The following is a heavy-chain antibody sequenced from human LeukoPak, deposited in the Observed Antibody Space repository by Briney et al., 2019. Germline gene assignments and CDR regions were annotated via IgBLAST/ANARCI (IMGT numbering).Heavy chain of an antibody. Sequence: GASVKVSCKASGYTFTGYYLHWVRQAPGQGLEWLGWINPYSVGSNYAQKFQGRVTMTKDTSIGTAYLEVNGLTSGDTAVYYCARTLEWLAPYDAFDIWGQGTMVTVSS. V-gene: IGHV1-2*02. J-gene: IGHJ3*02. CDR1: GYTFTGYY. D-gene: IGHD3-3*01. CDR3: ARTLEWLAPYDAFDI. CDR2: INPYSVGS.